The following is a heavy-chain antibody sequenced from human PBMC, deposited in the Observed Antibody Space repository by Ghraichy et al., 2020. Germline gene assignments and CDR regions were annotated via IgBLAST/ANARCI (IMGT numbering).Heavy chain of an antibody. CDR2: IYYSGST. CDR1: GGSISSYY. Sequence: SQTLSLTCTVSGGSISSYYWSWIRQPPGKGLEWIGYIYYSGSTNYNPSLKSRVTISVDTSKNQFSLKLSSVTAADTAVYYCAREDEAVAGPGGVDYWGQGTLVTVSS. CDR3: AREDEAVAGPGGVDY. D-gene: IGHD6-19*01. J-gene: IGHJ4*02. V-gene: IGHV4-59*01.